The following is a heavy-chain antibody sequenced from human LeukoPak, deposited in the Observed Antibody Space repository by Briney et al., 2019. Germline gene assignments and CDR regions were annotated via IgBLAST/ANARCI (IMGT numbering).Heavy chain of an antibody. Sequence: PSETLSLTCTVSGGSISSGDYYWSWIRQPPGKGLEWIGYIYYSGSTYYNPSLKSRVTISVDTSKNQFSLKLSSVTAADTAVYYCARHSDYGGNPYFDYWGQGTLVTVSS. D-gene: IGHD4-23*01. CDR2: IYYSGST. J-gene: IGHJ4*02. V-gene: IGHV4-30-4*01. CDR3: ARHSDYGGNPYFDY. CDR1: GGSISSGDYY.